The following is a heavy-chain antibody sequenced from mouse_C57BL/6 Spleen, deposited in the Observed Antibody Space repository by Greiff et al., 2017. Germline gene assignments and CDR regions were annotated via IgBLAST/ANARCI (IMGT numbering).Heavy chain of an antibody. CDR3: ARPFSTTVVADY. V-gene: IGHV1-64*01. CDR2: IHPNSGST. J-gene: IGHJ2*01. Sequence: QVQLKESGAELVKPGASVKLSCKASGYTFTSYWMHWVKQRPGQGLEWIGMIHPNSGSTNYNEKFKSKATLTVDKSSSTAYMQLSSLTSEDSAVYYCARPFSTTVVADYWGQGTTLTVAS. D-gene: IGHD1-1*01. CDR1: GYTFTSYW.